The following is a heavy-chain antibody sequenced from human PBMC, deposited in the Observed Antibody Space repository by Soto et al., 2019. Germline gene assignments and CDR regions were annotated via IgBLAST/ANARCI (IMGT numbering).Heavy chain of an antibody. V-gene: IGHV3-11*01. CDR2: ISSSGSTI. CDR1: GFTFSDYY. CDR3: ARGTDTTVTPSLNSYYYYGMDV. J-gene: IGHJ6*02. D-gene: IGHD4-4*01. Sequence: PGGSLRLSCAASGFTFSDYYMSWIRQAPGKGLEWVSYISSSGSTIYYADSVKGRFTISRDNAKNSLYLQMNSLRAEDTAVYYCARGTDTTVTPSLNSYYYYGMDVWGQGTTVTVSS.